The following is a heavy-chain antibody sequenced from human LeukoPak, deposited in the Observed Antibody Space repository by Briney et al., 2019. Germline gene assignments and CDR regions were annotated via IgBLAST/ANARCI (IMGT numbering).Heavy chain of an antibody. CDR2: MTAYNGNT. V-gene: IGHV1-18*01. CDR3: ARVNYDILTGYYIPHAFDI. Sequence: GASVKVSCKTAGYSFITYGISWVRQAPGQGLEWRGWMTAYNGNTKYPQKLQDKVTMTTHTSTSTAYMELRSLRSDDTAVYYCARVNYDILTGYYIPHAFDIWGQGTMVTVSS. D-gene: IGHD3-9*01. CDR1: GYSFITYG. J-gene: IGHJ3*02.